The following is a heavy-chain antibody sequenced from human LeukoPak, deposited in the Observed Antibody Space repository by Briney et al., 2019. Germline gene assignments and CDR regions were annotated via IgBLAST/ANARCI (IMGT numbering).Heavy chain of an antibody. Sequence: SETLSLTCAVYGGSLSGYYWSWIRQPPGKGLEWIGEINHSGSTNYNPSLKSRVTISVDTSKNQFSLKLSSVTAADTAVYYCARRRVRGAPDYWGQGTLVTVSS. CDR2: INHSGST. CDR3: ARRRVRGAPDY. CDR1: GGSLSGYY. D-gene: IGHD3-10*01. V-gene: IGHV4-34*01. J-gene: IGHJ4*02.